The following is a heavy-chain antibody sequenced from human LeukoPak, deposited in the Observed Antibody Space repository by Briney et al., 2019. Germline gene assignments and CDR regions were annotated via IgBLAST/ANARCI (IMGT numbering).Heavy chain of an antibody. D-gene: IGHD5/OR15-5a*01. CDR3: TRALGVDVDY. J-gene: IGHJ4*02. CDR2: TYYRSKLSN. CDR1: AHSLSSNSAT. V-gene: IGHV6-1*01. Sequence: SQTLSLTCPLSAHSLSSNSATWNWLRQSPSRGLEWLARTYYRSKLSNDYAVAVKSPITIKPDPSKNQFSLQLTSVPPKDTAMYYSTRALGVDVDYWGQGTVVTVSS.